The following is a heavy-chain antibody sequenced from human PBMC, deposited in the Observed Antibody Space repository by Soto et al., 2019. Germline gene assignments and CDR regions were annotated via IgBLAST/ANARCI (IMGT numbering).Heavy chain of an antibody. V-gene: IGHV3-30-3*01. CDR3: ARDRLRYNWNDFPYYYSGMGV. CDR1: GFTFSSYA. D-gene: IGHD1-1*01. CDR2: ISYDGSNK. J-gene: IGHJ6*02. Sequence: QVQLVESGGGVVQPGRSLRLSCAASGFTFSSYAMHWVRQAPGKGLEWVAVISYDGSNKYYADSVKGRFTISRDNSKNTLYLQMNSLRAEDTAVYYCARDRLRYNWNDFPYYYSGMGVWGQGTTVTVSS.